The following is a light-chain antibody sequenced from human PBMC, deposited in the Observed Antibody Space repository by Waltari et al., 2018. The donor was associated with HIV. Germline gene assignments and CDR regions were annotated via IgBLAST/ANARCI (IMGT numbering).Light chain of an antibody. CDR1: RSNIGSNT. J-gene: IGLJ2*01. V-gene: IGLV1-44*01. Sequence: QSVLTQPPSASGTPGQRVTISCSGSRSNIGSNTVHWYKQLPGTAPKLLIYNDNQRPAGVPARFSGSKSGAAASLAISGLQSEDEAHYYCAAWDDNLNGLFGGGTKLTGL. CDR2: NDN. CDR3: AAWDDNLNGL.